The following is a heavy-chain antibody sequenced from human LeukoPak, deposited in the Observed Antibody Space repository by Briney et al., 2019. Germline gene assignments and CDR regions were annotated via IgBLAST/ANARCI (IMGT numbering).Heavy chain of an antibody. CDR1: GGTFSSYA. CDR3: ARGEAIYDILTGYSPDPFDY. D-gene: IGHD3-9*01. CDR2: IIPIFGTA. J-gene: IGHJ4*02. Sequence: SLKVSCKASGGTFSSYAISWVRQAPGQGLEWMGGIIPIFGTANYAQKVQGRVTITADESTSTAYMELSSLRSEDTAVYYCARGEAIYDILTGYSPDPFDYWGQGTLVTVSS. V-gene: IGHV1-69*01.